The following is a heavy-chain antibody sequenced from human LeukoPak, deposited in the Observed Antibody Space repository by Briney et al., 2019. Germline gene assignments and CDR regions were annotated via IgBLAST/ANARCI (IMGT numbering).Heavy chain of an antibody. Sequence: GGSLRLSCAASGFTFSSYWMSWVRQAPGKGLGWVANIKQDGSEKYYVDSVKGRFTIARDNAKKSLYRQMNSVRAEDTAVYYCARDDKVSSGYDFWSGYYTAFWDYWGQGTLVTVSS. CDR1: GFTFSSYW. V-gene: IGHV3-7*01. CDR3: ARDDKVSSGYDFWSGYYTAFWDY. J-gene: IGHJ4*02. CDR2: IKQDGSEK. D-gene: IGHD3-3*01.